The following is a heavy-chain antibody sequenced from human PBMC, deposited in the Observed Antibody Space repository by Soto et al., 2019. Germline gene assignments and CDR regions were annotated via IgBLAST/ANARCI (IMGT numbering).Heavy chain of an antibody. CDR1: GGTFSSYT. V-gene: IGHV1-69*02. CDR2: IIPILGIA. J-gene: IGHJ4*02. D-gene: IGHD3-10*01. Sequence: SVKVSRKASGGTFSSYTISWVRQAPGEGLEWRGRIIPILGIANYAQKFQGRVTITADKSTSTAYMELSSLRSEDTAVYYCAPDSPISITMVRGGPAPYYFDYWGKGPLVTVSS. CDR3: APDSPISITMVRGGPAPYYFDY.